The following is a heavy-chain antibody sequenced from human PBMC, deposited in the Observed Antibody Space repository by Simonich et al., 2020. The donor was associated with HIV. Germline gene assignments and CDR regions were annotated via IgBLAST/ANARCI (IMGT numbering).Heavy chain of an antibody. CDR3: ARGYSSSSYYLDF. CDR2: INPSGDIT. CDR1: GYTFTNYY. V-gene: IGHV1-46*01. D-gene: IGHD6-13*01. J-gene: IGHJ4*02. Sequence: QVQLEQSGAAVKKPGASVKVSCKTSGYTFTNYYMHWVRQAPGQGLECMGIINPSGDITTDAQNFKGRVTMTRDTSTSTVYMELSSLRSEDTAVYYCARGYSSSSYYLDFWGQGTLVTVSS.